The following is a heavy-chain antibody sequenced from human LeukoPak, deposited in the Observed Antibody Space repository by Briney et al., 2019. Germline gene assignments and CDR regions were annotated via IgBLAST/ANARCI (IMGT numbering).Heavy chain of an antibody. CDR3: ARGNGLDHSTDTVVVVAAPYYFDY. D-gene: IGHD2-15*01. Sequence: NPSETLSLTCAVYGGSFSGYYWSWIRKPPGKGLEWIGEINHSGSTNYNPSLKSRVTISVDTSKNQFSLKLSSVTAADTAVYYCARGNGLDHSTDTVVVVAAPYYFDYWGQGTLVTASS. CDR2: INHSGST. J-gene: IGHJ4*02. V-gene: IGHV4-34*01. CDR1: GGSFSGYY.